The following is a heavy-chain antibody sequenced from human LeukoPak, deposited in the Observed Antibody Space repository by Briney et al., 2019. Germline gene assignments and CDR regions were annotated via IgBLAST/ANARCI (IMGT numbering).Heavy chain of an antibody. D-gene: IGHD3-10*01. CDR2: IIPILGIA. V-gene: IGHV1-69*04. CDR1: GGTFSSYA. CDR3: ANLGRNYGSGSYMSMDV. J-gene: IGHJ6*02. Sequence: SVKVFCKASGGTFSSYAISWVLHAPGQGLVWMGRIIPILGIANYAQKFQGRVTITADKSTSTAYMELSSLRSEDTAVYYCANLGRNYGSGSYMSMDVWGQGTTVTVSS.